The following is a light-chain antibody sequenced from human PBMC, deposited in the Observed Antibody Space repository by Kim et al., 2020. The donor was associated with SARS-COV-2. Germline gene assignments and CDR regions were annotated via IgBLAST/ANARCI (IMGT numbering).Light chain of an antibody. CDR2: DAS. Sequence: ATLSLSPGEGATLSYRASQSVSNYLAWYQQKPGQAPRLLIYDASNRATGIPARFSGSASGTHFTLTISSLEPEDFAVYYCQQRSTFGGGTKVDIK. CDR3: QQRST. V-gene: IGKV3-11*01. CDR1: QSVSNY. J-gene: IGKJ4*01.